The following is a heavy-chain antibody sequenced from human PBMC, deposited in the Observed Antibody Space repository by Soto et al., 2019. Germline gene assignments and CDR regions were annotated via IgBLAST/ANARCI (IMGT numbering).Heavy chain of an antibody. V-gene: IGHV4-59*08. J-gene: IGHJ4*02. D-gene: IGHD5-12*01. CDR1: GGSISSYY. CDR2: ISYSGST. CDR3: ARHLDYDSRCDYFDY. Sequence: SETLSLTCTVSGGSISSYYWSWIRHPPGKGLECIGYISYSGSTNYNPSLKSRVTMSVDTSKNQFSLRLSSVTAADTAVYYCARHLDYDSRCDYFDYRGQGTLVTVS.